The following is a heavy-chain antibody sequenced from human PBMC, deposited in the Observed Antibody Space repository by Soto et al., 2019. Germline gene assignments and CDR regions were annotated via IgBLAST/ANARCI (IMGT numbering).Heavy chain of an antibody. CDR3: ARLSGNSWFTG. Sequence: QVQMQQSGPGLVRPSQTLSLTCALSGDSVASNSVTWDWIRQSPSRGLEWLGRTYYRSKWHNDYAVSVKSRIIINPDTSQNQFSLHLNSVTPEDTGMYYCARLSGNSWFTGWGQGTLVTVSS. J-gene: IGHJ4*02. CDR2: TYYRSKWHN. V-gene: IGHV6-1*01. D-gene: IGHD6-13*01. CDR1: GDSVASNSVT.